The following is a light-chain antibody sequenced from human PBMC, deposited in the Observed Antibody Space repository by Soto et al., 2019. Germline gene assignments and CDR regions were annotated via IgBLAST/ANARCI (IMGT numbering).Light chain of an antibody. Sequence: NFMLTQPQSVSESLGKTVTISCTRRSGSIASNYVQWYQQRPGSAPTTVISEDNQRTSGVPDRFCGSIDSSPNSPSLTTAGLNTEDEADYYCQSYDSSSFVFGSGTKVTVL. J-gene: IGLJ1*01. CDR1: SGSIASNY. CDR2: EDN. CDR3: QSYDSSSFV. V-gene: IGLV6-57*04.